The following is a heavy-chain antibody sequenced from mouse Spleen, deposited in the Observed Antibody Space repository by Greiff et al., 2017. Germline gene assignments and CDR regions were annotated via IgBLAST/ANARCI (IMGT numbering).Heavy chain of an antibody. CDR2: ISDGGSYT. CDR3: ARDSPFAY. J-gene: IGHJ3*01. CDR1: GFTFSSYA. Sequence: VMLVESGGGLVKPGGSLKLSCAASGFTFSSYAMSWVRQTPEKRLEWVATISDGGSYTYYPDNVKGRFTISRDNAKNNLYLQMSHLKSEDTAMYYCARDSPFAYWGQGTLVTVSA. V-gene: IGHV5-4*01.